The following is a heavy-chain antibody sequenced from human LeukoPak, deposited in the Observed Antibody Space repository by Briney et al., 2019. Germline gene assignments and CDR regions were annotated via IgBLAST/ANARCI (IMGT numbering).Heavy chain of an antibody. CDR3: ARGYSGYVFFDY. CDR1: GFTFTSHW. Sequence: GGSLRLSCAASGFTFTSHWVSWVRQAPGKGLEWVANINRDGSEKHYEDSVKGRFTISRDNAKNSLYLQMNSLRAEDTAVYYCARGYSGYVFFDYWGQGTLVTVSS. J-gene: IGHJ4*02. CDR2: INRDGSEK. D-gene: IGHD5-12*01. V-gene: IGHV3-7*04.